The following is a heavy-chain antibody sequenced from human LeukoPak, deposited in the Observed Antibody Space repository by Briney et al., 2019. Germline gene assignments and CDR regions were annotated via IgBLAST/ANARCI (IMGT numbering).Heavy chain of an antibody. CDR1: GYTFTYYA. J-gene: IGHJ4*02. CDR2: INADTGNT. D-gene: IGHD6-19*01. CDR3: ARGGPNRSGWTLDY. V-gene: IGHV1-3*01. Sequence: ASVKVSCKGSGYTFTYYAMHWVRLAPGQGLEWTGWINADTGNTESSQKFQGRLSITWDTSATTGYMELSSPRSEDTAVYYCARGGPNRSGWTLDYWGQGTLVTVSS.